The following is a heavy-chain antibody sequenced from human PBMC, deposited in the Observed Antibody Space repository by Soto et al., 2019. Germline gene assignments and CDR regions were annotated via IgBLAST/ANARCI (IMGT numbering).Heavy chain of an antibody. J-gene: IGHJ4*02. Sequence: ESGGGVVQPGRSLRLSCAASGFTFSRYAIHWVRQAPGKGLEWVAVISKDGSNKYYVDSVKGRFTISRDNSRNTLYLQMNSLGDEDAAVYYCARSRSGAVADSFDFWGQGTLVTVSS. D-gene: IGHD3-10*01. CDR1: GFTFSRYA. V-gene: IGHV3-30*04. CDR3: ARSRSGAVADSFDF. CDR2: ISKDGSNK.